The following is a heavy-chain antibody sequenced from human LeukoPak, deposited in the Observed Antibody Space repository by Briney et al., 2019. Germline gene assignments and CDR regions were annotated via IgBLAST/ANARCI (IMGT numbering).Heavy chain of an antibody. V-gene: IGHV3-30*02. CDR1: GFTFSSYG. J-gene: IGHJ4*02. Sequence: GGSLRLSCAASGFTFSSYGMHWVRQAPGKGLEWVAFIWYDGSNKYYAASVKRRFTISRDNSKNTLYLQMNSLRAEDTAVYYCAGDDYGGNPEGYWGQGTLVTVSS. CDR3: AGDDYGGNPEGY. CDR2: IWYDGSNK. D-gene: IGHD4-23*01.